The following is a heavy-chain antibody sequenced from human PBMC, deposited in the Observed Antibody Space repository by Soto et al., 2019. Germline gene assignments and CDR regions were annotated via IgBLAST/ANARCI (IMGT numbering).Heavy chain of an antibody. D-gene: IGHD3-22*01. CDR2: ISAYNGNT. Sequence: QVQLVQSGAEVKKPGASVKVSCKASGYTFTSYGISWVRQAPGQALEWMGWISAYNGNTNYAQKLQGRVTMTTDTSTSTAYMELRSMRSDDTAVYYCARDRSPLITMIVVGPDAFDIWGQGTMVTASS. CDR1: GYTFTSYG. J-gene: IGHJ3*02. CDR3: ARDRSPLITMIVVGPDAFDI. V-gene: IGHV1-18*04.